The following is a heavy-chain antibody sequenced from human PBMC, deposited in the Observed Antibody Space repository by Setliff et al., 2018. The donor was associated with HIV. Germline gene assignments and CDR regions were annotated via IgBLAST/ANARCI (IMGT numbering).Heavy chain of an antibody. V-gene: IGHV4-59*01. J-gene: IGHJ3*02. CDR3: ASWHGGQEASEI. CDR2: IYYIGSV. CDR1: GVSITTYY. Sequence: SETLSLTCTVSGVSITTYYWSWIRQTPGKGLEWIGYIYYIGSVIYNYSFESRVTMTLDMSKSQFSLSLRSLTAADTAVYYCASWHGGQEASEIWGQGTKVTVSS. D-gene: IGHD3-16*01.